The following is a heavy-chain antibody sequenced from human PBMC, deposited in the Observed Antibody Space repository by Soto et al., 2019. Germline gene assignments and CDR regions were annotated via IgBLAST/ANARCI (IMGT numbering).Heavy chain of an antibody. CDR2: GYYRGRS. D-gene: IGHD1-1*01. Sequence: PSDTLSLTCTVSGGSVTNSSYYWGWIRKSPGKGLEWIGRGYYRGRSYSKMSVKSRVTISVDTSKNRFSLSLNSVTAADTAAYFWVSQRTTVPTRAYCDYWGPGALGTVSS. V-gene: IGHV4-39*01. CDR1: GGSVTNSSYY. J-gene: IGHJ4*02. CDR3: VSQRTTVPTRAYCDY.